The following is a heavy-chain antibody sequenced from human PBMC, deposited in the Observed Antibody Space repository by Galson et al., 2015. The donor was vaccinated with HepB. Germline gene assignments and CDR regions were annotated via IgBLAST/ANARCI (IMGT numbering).Heavy chain of an antibody. CDR1: GYTFTSYY. D-gene: IGHD3-22*01. CDR2: INPSGGST. V-gene: IGHV1-46*03. Sequence: SVKVSCKASGYTFTSYYMHWVRQAPGQGLEWMGIINPSGGSTSYAQKFQGRVTMTRDTSTSTVYMELSSLRSEDTAVYYCARGGTYYYDSSGYYGAFDIWGQGTMVTVSS. CDR3: ARGGTYYYDSSGYYGAFDI. J-gene: IGHJ3*02.